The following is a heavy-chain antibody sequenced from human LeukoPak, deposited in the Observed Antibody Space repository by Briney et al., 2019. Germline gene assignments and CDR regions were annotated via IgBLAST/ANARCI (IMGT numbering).Heavy chain of an antibody. CDR1: GFIVSSHY. CDR2: IYSGGSS. CDR3: ARLVPAAHYGMDV. D-gene: IGHD2-2*01. Sequence: GGSLRLSCVASGFIVSSHYMSWVRQPPGKGLEWVSIIYSGGSSYYADSVKGRFTISRDNSKNTLYLQMNSLRAEDTAVYYCARLVPAAHYGMDVWGQGTTVTVSS. V-gene: IGHV3-66*04. J-gene: IGHJ6*02.